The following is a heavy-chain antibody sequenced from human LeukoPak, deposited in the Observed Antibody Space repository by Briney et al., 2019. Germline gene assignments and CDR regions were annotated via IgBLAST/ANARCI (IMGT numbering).Heavy chain of an antibody. CDR3: ARLYYDFWSGYYVIVDY. CDR2: IYYSGST. J-gene: IGHJ4*02. D-gene: IGHD3-3*01. V-gene: IGHV4-59*08. Sequence: SETLSLTCTVSGGSISSYYWSWIQQPPGKGLEWIGYIYYSGSTNYNPSLKSRVTISVDTSKNQFSLKLSSVTAADTAVYYCARLYYDFWSGYYVIVDYWGQGTLVTVSS. CDR1: GGSISSYY.